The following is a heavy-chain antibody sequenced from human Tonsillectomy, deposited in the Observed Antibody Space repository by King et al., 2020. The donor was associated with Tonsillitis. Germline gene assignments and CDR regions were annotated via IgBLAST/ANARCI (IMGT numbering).Heavy chain of an antibody. J-gene: IGHJ6*02. Sequence: VQLVQSGAEVKKPGTSVKVSCKASGYTFTDYGVSWVRQAPGQGLEWMGWISTYNGNTNYAQKFQGRVTMTTDTSTSTAYMELRSLRSDDTAVYYCARQDYGGDSDYYYYAMDVWGQGTTVTVSS. V-gene: IGHV1-18*01. CDR1: GYTFTDYG. D-gene: IGHD4-23*01. CDR2: ISTYNGNT. CDR3: ARQDYGGDSDYYYYAMDV.